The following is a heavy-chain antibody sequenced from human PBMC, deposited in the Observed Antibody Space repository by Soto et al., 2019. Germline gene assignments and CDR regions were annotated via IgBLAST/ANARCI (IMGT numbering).Heavy chain of an antibody. CDR1: GFTFSSYA. Sequence: EVQLLESGGGLVQPGGSLRLSCAASGFTFSSYAMSWVRQAPGKGLEWVSSISESGGTTYYADSVKVRFTISRDSSKNTLYLQMNSLRAEDTAIYYCARGSSTWPDWGQGTLVTVSS. CDR2: ISESGGTT. V-gene: IGHV3-23*01. CDR3: ARGSSTWPD. D-gene: IGHD6-13*01. J-gene: IGHJ4*02.